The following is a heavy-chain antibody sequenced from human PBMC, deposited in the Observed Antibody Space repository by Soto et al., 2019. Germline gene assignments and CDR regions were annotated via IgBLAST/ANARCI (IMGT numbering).Heavy chain of an antibody. CDR2: IDPSDSYV. Sequence: GESLKISCHASGYSFTAYWITWVRQMPGKGLEWMATIDPSDSYVDYSPSFRGHVTFSVDRSITTVYLQWNSLKASDSAMYFCTRRASSSFYHFDFWGQGALVTVSS. D-gene: IGHD2-2*01. V-gene: IGHV5-10-1*01. CDR1: GYSFTAYW. CDR3: TRRASSSFYHFDF. J-gene: IGHJ4*02.